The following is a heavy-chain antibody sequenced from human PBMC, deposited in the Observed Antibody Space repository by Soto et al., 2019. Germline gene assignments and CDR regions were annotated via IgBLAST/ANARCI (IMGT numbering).Heavy chain of an antibody. CDR1: GGSISSYY. V-gene: IGHV4-34*01. CDR2: INHSGST. Sequence: SETLSLTCTVSGGSISSYYWSWIRQPPGKGLEWIGEINHSGSTNYNPSLKSRVTISVDTSKNQFSLKLSSVTAADTAVYYCGPRGAVADPRGYWGQGTLVTVSS. CDR3: GPRGAVADPRGY. D-gene: IGHD6-19*01. J-gene: IGHJ4*02.